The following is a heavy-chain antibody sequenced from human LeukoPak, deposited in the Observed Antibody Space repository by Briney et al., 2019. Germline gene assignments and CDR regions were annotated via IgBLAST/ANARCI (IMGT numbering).Heavy chain of an antibody. CDR2: IWSDGSYK. V-gene: IGHV3-33*01. CDR1: GLTFSTYN. D-gene: IGHD1-20*01. CDR3: ARDPATVTGTTEGPDY. J-gene: IGHJ4*02. Sequence: GRSLRLSCAASGLTFSTYNMHWVRQAPGKGLEWVALIWSDGSYKYYADSVMGRFTISRDNSKNTLYLQMNSLRAEDTAVYYCARDPATVTGTTEGPDYWGQGTLVTVSS.